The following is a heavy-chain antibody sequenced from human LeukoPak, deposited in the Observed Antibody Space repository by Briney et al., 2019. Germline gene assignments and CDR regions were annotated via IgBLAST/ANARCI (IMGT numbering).Heavy chain of an antibody. CDR2: ISGSGGSTT. D-gene: IGHD6-19*01. Sequence: GGSLRLSCAASGFTFSSYAMSWVRQAPGKGLEWVSAISGSGGSTTHYADSVKGRFTISRDNAKNSLYVQMNNLRAEDTAVYYCARVPRSGGSIDYWGQGTLVTVSS. J-gene: IGHJ4*02. V-gene: IGHV3-23*01. CDR1: GFTFSSYA. CDR3: ARVPRSGGSIDY.